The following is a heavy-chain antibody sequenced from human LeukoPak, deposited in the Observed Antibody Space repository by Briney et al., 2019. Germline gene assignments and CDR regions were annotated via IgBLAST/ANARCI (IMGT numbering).Heavy chain of an antibody. CDR1: GFTFSSFA. Sequence: PGRSLRLSCAASGFTFSSFAVHWVRQAPGKGLEWVAVISYDGSYKYYADSVKGRFTISRDNSKNTLYLEMNRLRSEDTAVYYCARGDWDYGSGNFGYWGRGALVTVSS. J-gene: IGHJ4*02. V-gene: IGHV3-30*04. CDR2: ISYDGSYK. D-gene: IGHD3-10*01. CDR3: ARGDWDYGSGNFGY.